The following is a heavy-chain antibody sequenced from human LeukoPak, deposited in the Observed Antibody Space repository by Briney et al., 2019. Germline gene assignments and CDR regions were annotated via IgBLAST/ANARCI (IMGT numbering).Heavy chain of an antibody. Sequence: ASVKVSCKASGGTFSSYAISWVRQAPGQGLEWMGGIIPIFGTANYAQKFQGRVTITADESTSTAYMELSSLRSEDTAVYYCARSYCTNGVCYFYYFDYWGQGTLVTVSS. J-gene: IGHJ4*02. V-gene: IGHV1-69*01. D-gene: IGHD2-8*01. CDR2: IIPIFGTA. CDR1: GGTFSSYA. CDR3: ARSYCTNGVCYFYYFDY.